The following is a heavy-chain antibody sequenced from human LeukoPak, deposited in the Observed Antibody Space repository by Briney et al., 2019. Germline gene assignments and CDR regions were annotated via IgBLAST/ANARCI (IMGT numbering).Heavy chain of an antibody. V-gene: IGHV3-53*01. D-gene: IGHD3-10*01. CDR3: ANLPRGDY. CDR2: IYSGGNT. CDR1: GFTVSRNY. J-gene: IGHJ4*02. Sequence: GGSLRLSCAASGFTVSRNYMSWVRQAPGKGLEWVSVIYSGGNTYYADFVKGRFTISRDNSKNTLYLQINSLTAEDTAVYYCANLPRGDYWGLGTLVTVFS.